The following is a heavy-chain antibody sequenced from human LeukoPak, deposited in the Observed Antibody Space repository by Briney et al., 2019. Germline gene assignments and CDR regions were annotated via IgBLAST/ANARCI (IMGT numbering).Heavy chain of an antibody. Sequence: PGGSLRLSCAASGFTISHYWMSWVRQAPGKGLEWVSAISGSGGSTYYADSVKGRFTISRDNSKNTLYLQMNSLRAEDTAVYYCARDRRDGDYVNAFDIWGQGTMVTVSS. CDR2: ISGSGGST. CDR3: ARDRRDGDYVNAFDI. D-gene: IGHD4-17*01. CDR1: GFTISHYW. J-gene: IGHJ3*02. V-gene: IGHV3-23*01.